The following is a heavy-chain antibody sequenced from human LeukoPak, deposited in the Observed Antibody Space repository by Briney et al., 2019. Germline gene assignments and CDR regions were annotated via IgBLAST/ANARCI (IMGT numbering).Heavy chain of an antibody. V-gene: IGHV4-59*01. Sequence: SETLSLTCTVSGGSISSYYWSWIRQPPGKGLEWIGYIYYSGSTNYNPSLKSRVAISVDTSKNQFSLKLSSVTAADTAVYYCARSKRRYGNYYYGMDVWGQGTTVTVS. CDR2: IYYSGST. D-gene: IGHD3-9*01. J-gene: IGHJ6*02. CDR3: ARSKRRYGNYYYGMDV. CDR1: GGSISSYY.